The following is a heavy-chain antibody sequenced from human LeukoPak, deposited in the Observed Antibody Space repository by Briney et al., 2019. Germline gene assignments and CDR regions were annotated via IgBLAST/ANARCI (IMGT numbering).Heavy chain of an antibody. V-gene: IGHV3-30*02. CDR2: IRYDGSNK. D-gene: IGHD2-2*01. CDR3: AKDTLGYCSSTSCYPFDY. Sequence: PGGSLRLSCAASGFTVSTNYMSWVRQAPGKGLEWVAFIRYDGSNKYYADSVKGRFTISRDNSKNTLYLQMNSLRAEDTAVYYCAKDTLGYCSSTSCYPFDYWGQGTLVTVSS. J-gene: IGHJ4*02. CDR1: GFTVSTNY.